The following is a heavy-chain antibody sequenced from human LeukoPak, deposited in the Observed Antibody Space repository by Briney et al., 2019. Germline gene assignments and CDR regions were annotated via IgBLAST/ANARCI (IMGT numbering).Heavy chain of an antibody. V-gene: IGHV3-30-3*01. CDR1: GFTFSRPS. D-gene: IGHD3-10*02. CDR2: ASSDGSKK. Sequence: PGGSLRLSCAASGFTFSRPSMHWVRQAPGKGLEWVAIASSDGSKKYYADSVKGRFTISRDNSKNTLYLQMNSLTTEDAAVYYCAREVLQLSTGYFDLWGQETLVTASS. J-gene: IGHJ4*02. CDR3: AREVLQLSTGYFDL.